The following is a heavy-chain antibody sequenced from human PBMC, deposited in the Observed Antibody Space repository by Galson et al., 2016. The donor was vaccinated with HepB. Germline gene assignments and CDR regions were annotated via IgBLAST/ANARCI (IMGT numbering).Heavy chain of an antibody. V-gene: IGHV5-10-1*01. J-gene: IGHJ4*02. CDR1: GYSFTSYY. D-gene: IGHD3-10*01. Sequence: QSGAEVKKPGESLRISCKGSGYSFTSYYITWVRQMPGKGLEWMGTIDPGDSYTNYSSSFQGHVTISADKSISTAYLQWTSLKASDTAMYYCARRTGFGARFDYWGQGTLVAVSS. CDR2: IDPGDSYT. CDR3: ARRTGFGARFDY.